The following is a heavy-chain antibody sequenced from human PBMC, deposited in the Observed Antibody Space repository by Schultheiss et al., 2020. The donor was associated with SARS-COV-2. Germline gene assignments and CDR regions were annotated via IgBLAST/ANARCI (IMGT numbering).Heavy chain of an antibody. Sequence: GGSLRLSCAASGFTFSSYSMNWVRRAPGKGLEWISSIGTDGTYTNYADSVQGRFTVSRDNAQKSLFLHMDSLRAEDTAVYYCAKVPYLASPGSNWYFDLWGRGSLVTVSS. CDR1: GFTFSSYS. J-gene: IGHJ2*01. D-gene: IGHD1-14*01. CDR2: IGTDGTYT. CDR3: AKVPYLASPGSNWYFDL. V-gene: IGHV3-21*01.